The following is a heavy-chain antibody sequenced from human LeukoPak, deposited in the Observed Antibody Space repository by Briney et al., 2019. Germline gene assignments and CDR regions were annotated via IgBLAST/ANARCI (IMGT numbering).Heavy chain of an antibody. CDR1: GGSISSSNW. CDR2: IYHSGST. V-gene: IGHV4-4*02. D-gene: IGHD6-19*01. J-gene: IGHJ5*02. CDR3: ARRHLPRRRAGWNWFDP. Sequence: SGTLSLTCAVSGGSISSSNWWSWVRQPPGKGLEWIGEIYHSGSTNYNPSLKSRVTISVDTSKNQFSLKLSSVTAADTAVYYCARRHLPRRRAGWNWFDPWGQGTLVTVSS.